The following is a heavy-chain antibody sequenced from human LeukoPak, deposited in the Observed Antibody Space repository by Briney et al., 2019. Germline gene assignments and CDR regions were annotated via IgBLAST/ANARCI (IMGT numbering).Heavy chain of an antibody. CDR3: AREQAARPFYYSDY. J-gene: IGHJ4*02. CDR1: GFTFSSYA. V-gene: IGHV3-30-3*01. D-gene: IGHD6-6*01. Sequence: PGGSLRLSCAASGFTFSSYAMHWVRQAPGKGLEWVAVISYDGSNKYYADSVKGRFTISRDNSKNTLYLQMNSLRAEDTAVYYCAREQAARPFYYSDYWGEGTLVTVSS. CDR2: ISYDGSNK.